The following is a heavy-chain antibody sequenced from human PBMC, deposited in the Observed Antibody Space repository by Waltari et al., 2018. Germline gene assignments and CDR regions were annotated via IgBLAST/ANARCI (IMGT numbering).Heavy chain of an antibody. CDR3: ASSYSSSPGRYYYYGMDV. CDR2: INPNSGGT. D-gene: IGHD6-6*01. CDR1: GYTFTGYY. Sequence: QVQLVQSGAEVKKPGASVKVSCKASGYTFTGYYMHWVRQAPGQGLEWMGRINPNSGGTNYAQKFQGRVTMTRDTSISTAYMELSSLRSEDTAVYYCASSYSSSPGRYYYYGMDVWSQGTTVTVSS. J-gene: IGHJ6*02. V-gene: IGHV1-2*06.